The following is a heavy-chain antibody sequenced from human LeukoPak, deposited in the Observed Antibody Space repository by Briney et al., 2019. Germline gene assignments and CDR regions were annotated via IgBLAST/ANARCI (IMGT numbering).Heavy chain of an antibody. CDR3: ARSPPALSEQWLVQDAFDI. CDR2: IFPDDSDT. Sequence: PGESLKISCKASGYGFTNYWLGWVRQMPGKGLEWMGIIFPDDSDTRYSPSFQGQVTISADKSISTAYLQWSSLKASDTAMYYCARSPPALSEQWLVQDAFDIWGQGTMVTVSS. V-gene: IGHV5-51*01. D-gene: IGHD6-19*01. J-gene: IGHJ3*02. CDR1: GYGFTNYW.